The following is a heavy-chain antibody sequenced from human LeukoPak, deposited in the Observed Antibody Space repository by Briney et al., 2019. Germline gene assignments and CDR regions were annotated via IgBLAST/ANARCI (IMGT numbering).Heavy chain of an antibody. D-gene: IGHD2-15*01. CDR3: ARGYCSGGSCYDGGFLYYFDY. CDR1: GYTFTSYG. Sequence: ASVNVSCKASGYTFTSYGISWVRQAPGQGLEWMGWISAYNGNTNYAQKLQGRVTMTTDTSTSTAYMELRSLRSDDTAVYYCARGYCSGGSCYDGGFLYYFDYWGQGTLVTVSS. J-gene: IGHJ4*02. V-gene: IGHV1-18*01. CDR2: ISAYNGNT.